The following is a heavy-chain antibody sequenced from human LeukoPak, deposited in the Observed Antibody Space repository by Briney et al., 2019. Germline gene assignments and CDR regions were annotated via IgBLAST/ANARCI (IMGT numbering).Heavy chain of an antibody. D-gene: IGHD2-21*02. CDR1: GFSVSKTY. CDR3: ARGAVTAPDY. Sequence: GGSVRLFCAASGFSVSKTYMSWVRQAPERGVEWVSIIYSGGNTYHADSVKGRFTISRDNSKNTLYLQMNRLRPEDTAVYYCARGAVTAPDYWGQGTLVTVSS. CDR2: IYSGGNT. J-gene: IGHJ4*02. V-gene: IGHV3-53*01.